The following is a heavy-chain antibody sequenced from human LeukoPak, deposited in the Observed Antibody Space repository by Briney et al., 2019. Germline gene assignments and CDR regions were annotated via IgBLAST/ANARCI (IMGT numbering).Heavy chain of an antibody. Sequence: SETLSLTCTVSGGSISSYYWSWIRQPPGKGLEWIGYIYYSGSTNYNPSLKSRVTISVDTSKNQFSLKLSSVTAADTAVYYWASQRGYSGYDFAGHDAFDIWGQGTMVTVSS. V-gene: IGHV4-59*01. CDR3: ASQRGYSGYDFAGHDAFDI. CDR1: GGSISSYY. D-gene: IGHD5-12*01. J-gene: IGHJ3*02. CDR2: IYYSGST.